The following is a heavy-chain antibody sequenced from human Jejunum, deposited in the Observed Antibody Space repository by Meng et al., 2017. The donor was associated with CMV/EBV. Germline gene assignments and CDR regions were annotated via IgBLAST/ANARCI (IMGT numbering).Heavy chain of an antibody. V-gene: IGHV3-66*01. CDR2: IYSGGST. Sequence: QLVVSGRRLVPPGGSLRLSFGVSEFTVSNNYMCWVRQEPVKGLGWVSVIYSGGSTYYADSVKDRFTSTRDTSKNAVYLQMDSMRAEDTAVYYCARGAGSSSSRRYLDYWGQGTLVTVSS. J-gene: IGHJ4*03. D-gene: IGHD6-6*01. CDR3: ARGAGSSSSRRYLDY. CDR1: EFTVSNNY.